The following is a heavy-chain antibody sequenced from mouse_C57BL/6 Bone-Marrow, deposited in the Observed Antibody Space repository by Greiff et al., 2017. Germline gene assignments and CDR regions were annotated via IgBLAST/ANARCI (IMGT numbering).Heavy chain of an antibody. V-gene: IGHV3-6*01. CDR3: ARGVYDYDVGAMDY. D-gene: IGHD2-4*01. Sequence: DVQLVESGPGLVKPSQSLSLTCSVTGYSITSGYYWNWIRQFPGNKLEWMGYISYDGSNNYNPSLKNRISITRDTSKNQFFLKLNSVTTEDTATYYCARGVYDYDVGAMDYWGQGTSVTVSS. J-gene: IGHJ4*01. CDR1: GYSITSGYY. CDR2: ISYDGSN.